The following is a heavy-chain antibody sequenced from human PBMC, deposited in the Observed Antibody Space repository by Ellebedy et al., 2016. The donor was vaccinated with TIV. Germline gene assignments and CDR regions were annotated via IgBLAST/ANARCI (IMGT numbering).Heavy chain of an antibody. V-gene: IGHV3-48*04. CDR3: AKDGGQHVDTGYYFDY. J-gene: IGHJ4*02. CDR2: ISGSSSTI. D-gene: IGHD5-18*01. Sequence: GGSLRLSXAASGFTFSSYSMNWVRQASGKGLEWLSYISGSSSTIHYADSVKGRFTISRDNAKNTLYLQMNSLRAEDTAVYYCAKDGGQHVDTGYYFDYWGQGTLVTVSS. CDR1: GFTFSSYS.